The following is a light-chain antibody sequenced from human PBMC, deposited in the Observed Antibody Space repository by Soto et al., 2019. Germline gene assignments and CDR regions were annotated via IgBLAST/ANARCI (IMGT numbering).Light chain of an antibody. CDR1: SSDVGNYNF. CDR3: CTYAGSFHQ. CDR2: DVT. J-gene: IGLJ3*02. Sequence: QSALTQPRSVSGSPGQAVTISCTGTSSDVGNYNFVSWYQHHPGKAPKLMIYDVTKRPSGVPDRFSGSKSGNTASLTISGLQAEDEADYYCCTYAGSFHQFGGGTKLTVL. V-gene: IGLV2-11*01.